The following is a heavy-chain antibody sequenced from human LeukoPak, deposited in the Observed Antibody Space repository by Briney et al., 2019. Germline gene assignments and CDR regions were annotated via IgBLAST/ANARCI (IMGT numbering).Heavy chain of an antibody. D-gene: IGHD3-9*01. J-gene: IGHJ4*02. V-gene: IGHV4-59*01. CDR3: ARVASAGSYFDWLRPDY. Sequence: SGTLSLTCSVSGGSLSGYYWNWIRQPPGKGLEWIGYIYNSGSTNYNPSLKSRVTISVDTSTNQFSLKLSSVTAADTAVYYCARVASAGSYFDWLRPDYWGQGTLVTVSS. CDR1: GGSLSGYY. CDR2: IYNSGST.